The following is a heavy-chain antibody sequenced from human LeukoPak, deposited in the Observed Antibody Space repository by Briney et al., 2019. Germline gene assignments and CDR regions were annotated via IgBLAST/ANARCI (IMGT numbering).Heavy chain of an antibody. Sequence: SETLSLTCTVSGYSISSGYYWGWIRQPPGKGLEWIGSIYHSGSTYYNPSLKSRVTISVDTSKNQFSLKLSSVTAADTAVYYCATQLGAFDYWGQGTLVTVSS. V-gene: IGHV4-38-2*02. CDR1: GYSISSGYY. CDR2: IYHSGST. J-gene: IGHJ4*02. D-gene: IGHD5-18*01. CDR3: ATQLGAFDY.